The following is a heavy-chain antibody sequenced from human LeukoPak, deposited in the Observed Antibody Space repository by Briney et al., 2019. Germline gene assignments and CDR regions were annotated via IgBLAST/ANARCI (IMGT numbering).Heavy chain of an antibody. V-gene: IGHV3-15*01. CDR2: VKTKGDGGAA. CDR1: GITFTNAW. J-gene: IGHJ5*02. CDR3: TTDRMIYATNWAVSWFDP. D-gene: IGHD2-8*01. Sequence: GGSLRLSCAASGITFTNAWLTWVRQAPGKGLEWVGRVKTKGDGGAADYAAPGKGRFTISRDDSTKTVYLQMNSLKTEDTAVYYCTTDRMIYATNWAVSWFDPWGQGTLVTVSS.